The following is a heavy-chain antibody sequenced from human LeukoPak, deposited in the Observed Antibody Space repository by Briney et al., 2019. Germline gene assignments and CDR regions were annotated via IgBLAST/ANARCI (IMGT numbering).Heavy chain of an antibody. CDR2: LYYNGKT. V-gene: IGHV4-39*07. CDR3: ARDQDCSSTSCSIAFAI. Sequence: PSVTLSLTCIISGGSISSTTYYWGWIRQPPGKGLEWIGTLYYNGKTYYNPSLKSRVTISIDTSKNQFSLKLTSTTAADTAVYYCARDQDCSSTSCSIAFAIWGQGTMVTVSS. J-gene: IGHJ3*02. D-gene: IGHD2-2*01. CDR1: GGSISSTTYY.